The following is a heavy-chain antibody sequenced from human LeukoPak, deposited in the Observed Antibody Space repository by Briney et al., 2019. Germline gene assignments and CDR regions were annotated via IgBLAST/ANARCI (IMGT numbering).Heavy chain of an antibody. CDR1: EGTVSSYV. CDR3: ARESIAMVRGVIHRGVDY. CDR2: IIPIFGTA. D-gene: IGHD3-10*01. V-gene: IGHV1-69*06. J-gene: IGHJ4*02. Sequence: LVKVSYTASEGTVSSYVISWVSQAPGQGLEWRGGIIPIFGTAHHAQKFQGRVTVTADKSTSTAYMELSSLRSEDTAVYYCARESIAMVRGVIHRGVDYWGQGTLVTVS.